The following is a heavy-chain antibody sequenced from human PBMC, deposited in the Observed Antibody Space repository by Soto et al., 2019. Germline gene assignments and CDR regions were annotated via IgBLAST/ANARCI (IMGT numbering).Heavy chain of an antibody. Sequence: SLRLSGAASGFTFSSYAMHWVRQAPGKGLEWVAVISYDGSNKYYADSVKGRFTISRDNSKNTVYLQMNSLRAEDTAVYYCARDPGGGLSLVYFDYWGQGPLVTVS. CDR1: GFTFSSYA. CDR2: ISYDGSNK. CDR3: ARDPGGGLSLVYFDY. V-gene: IGHV3-30-3*01. J-gene: IGHJ4*02. D-gene: IGHD3-16*01.